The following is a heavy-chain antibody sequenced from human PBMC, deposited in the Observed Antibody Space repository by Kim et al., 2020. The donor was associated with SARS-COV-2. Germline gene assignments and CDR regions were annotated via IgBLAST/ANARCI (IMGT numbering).Heavy chain of an antibody. CDR3: ARDPDPDTIWRDWFDP. V-gene: IGHV3-21*01. D-gene: IGHD3-9*01. CDR2: ISSSSSYI. CDR1: GFTFSSYS. Sequence: GGSLRLSCAASGFTFSSYSMNWVRQAPGKGLEWVSSISSSSSYIYYADSVKGRFTISRDNAKNSLYLQMNSQRAEDTAVYYCARDPDPDTIWRDWFDPWGQGTLVTVSS. J-gene: IGHJ5*02.